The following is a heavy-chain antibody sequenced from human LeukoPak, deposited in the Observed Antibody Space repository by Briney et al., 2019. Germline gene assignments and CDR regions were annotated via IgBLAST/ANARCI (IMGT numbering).Heavy chain of an antibody. CDR1: GGSISSSSYY. D-gene: IGHD6-13*01. Sequence: PSETLSLTCTVSGGSISSSSYYWGWIRQPPGKGLEWIGSIYYSGSTYYNPSLKSRVTISVDTSKNQFSLEMSSVTAADTAVYYCARGRGARSSRWYNWFDPWGQGTLVTVSS. CDR3: ARGRGARSSRWYNWFDP. V-gene: IGHV4-39*01. CDR2: IYYSGST. J-gene: IGHJ5*02.